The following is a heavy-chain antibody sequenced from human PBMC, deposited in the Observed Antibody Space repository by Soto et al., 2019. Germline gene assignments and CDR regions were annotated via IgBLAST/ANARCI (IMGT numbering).Heavy chain of an antibody. Sequence: GGSLRLSCAASGFTFSSYAMSWVRQAPGKGLEWVSAISGSGGSTYYADSVKGRFTISRDNSKNTLYLQMNSLRAEDTAVYYCAKDLLEVVAATLGSSARNWGQGTLVTVSS. CDR2: ISGSGGST. CDR3: AKDLLEVVAATLGSSARN. V-gene: IGHV3-23*01. D-gene: IGHD2-15*01. CDR1: GFTFSSYA. J-gene: IGHJ4*02.